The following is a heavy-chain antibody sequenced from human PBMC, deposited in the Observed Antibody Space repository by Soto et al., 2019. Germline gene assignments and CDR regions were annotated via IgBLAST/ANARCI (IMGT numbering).Heavy chain of an antibody. CDR3: ARDQRYYDSSGYFDY. J-gene: IGHJ4*02. CDR1: GFAVSSNY. D-gene: IGHD3-22*01. CDR2: IYSSGST. Sequence: SLRLYCASSGFAVSSNYKSWVRQAPGKGLEWVSVIYSSGSTYYADSVKGRFTISRDNSKNTLYLQMNSLRAEDTAVYYCARDQRYYDSSGYFDYWGQGTLVTGSS. V-gene: IGHV3-53*01.